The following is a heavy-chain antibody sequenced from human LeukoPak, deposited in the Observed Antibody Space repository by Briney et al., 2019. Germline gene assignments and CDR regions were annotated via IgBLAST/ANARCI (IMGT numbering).Heavy chain of an antibody. CDR3: ARSGDSSGYYYGERY. CDR1: GGTFSSYA. CDR2: IISILGTT. J-gene: IGHJ4*02. V-gene: IGHV1-69*13. Sequence: SVKVSCKASGGTFSSYAISWVRQAPGQGLEWMGGIISILGTTKYAQKFQGRVTITADESTSTAYMELSSLRSEDTAVYYCARSGDSSGYYYGERYWGQGTLVTVSS. D-gene: IGHD3-22*01.